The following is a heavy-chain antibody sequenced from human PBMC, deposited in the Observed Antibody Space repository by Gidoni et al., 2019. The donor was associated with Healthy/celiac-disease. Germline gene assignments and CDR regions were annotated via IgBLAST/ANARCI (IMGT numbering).Heavy chain of an antibody. CDR2: INHSGST. CDR1: GGSFIGYY. Sequence: QVQLQQWGAGLLKPSETLSLTCAVYGGSFIGYYWSWIRQPPGKGLEWIGEINHSGSTNYNPSLKSRVTISVDTSKNQFSLKLSSVTAADTAVYYCARGRWEVVVPAHRPRYFDYWGQGTLVTVSS. J-gene: IGHJ4*02. CDR3: ARGRWEVVVPAHRPRYFDY. D-gene: IGHD2-2*01. V-gene: IGHV4-34*01.